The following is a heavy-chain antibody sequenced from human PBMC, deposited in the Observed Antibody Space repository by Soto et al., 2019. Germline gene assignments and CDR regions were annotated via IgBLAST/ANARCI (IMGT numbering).Heavy chain of an antibody. Sequence: GESLKISCKVSGYSFTNFWIGWVRQMPGQGLEWMGIIFPGDSETRYSPSFEGQVTISVDKSIATAYLQWSSLKASDSAMYYCARSYSSAWFGAEFDYWGQGTLVTVSS. CDR3: ARSYSSAWFGAEFDY. D-gene: IGHD6-19*01. CDR1: GYSFTNFW. V-gene: IGHV5-51*01. CDR2: IFPGDSET. J-gene: IGHJ4*02.